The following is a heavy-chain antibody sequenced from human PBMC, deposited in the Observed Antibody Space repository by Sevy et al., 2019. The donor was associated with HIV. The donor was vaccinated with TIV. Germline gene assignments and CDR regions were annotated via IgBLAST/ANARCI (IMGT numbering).Heavy chain of an antibody. Sequence: SGPTLVNPTQPLTLTYTFSEFSLSTIGVAVGWIRQPPGRALEWLALIYWDDHKVYSPSLKSRLTITKDTSKNQVVLTLTNVNPVDTATYSCAHRQPLYRGSRLGYFDYWGQGILVTVSS. CDR1: EFSLSTIGVA. D-gene: IGHD3-16*02. CDR2: IYWDDHK. CDR3: AHRQPLYRGSRLGYFDY. J-gene: IGHJ4*02. V-gene: IGHV2-5*02.